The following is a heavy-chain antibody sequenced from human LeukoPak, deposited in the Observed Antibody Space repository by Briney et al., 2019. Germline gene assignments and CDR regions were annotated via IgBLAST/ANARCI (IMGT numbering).Heavy chain of an antibody. V-gene: IGHV3-74*03. D-gene: IGHD6-6*01. CDR3: ARDQRVTGRPDIDY. J-gene: IGHJ4*02. Sequence: PGGGLRVSRAASRFTFRNHWMHWVRPTPGKGVAWVSRISSDGSSTTYADSVKGRFTISRDNAKNTLYLQMNNLRAEDTAMYYCARDQRVTGRPDIDYWGQGTLVIVSS. CDR2: ISSDGSST. CDR1: RFTFRNHW.